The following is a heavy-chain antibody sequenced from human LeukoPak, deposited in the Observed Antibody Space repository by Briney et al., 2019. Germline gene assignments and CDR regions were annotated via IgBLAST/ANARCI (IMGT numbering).Heavy chain of an antibody. CDR3: ARDCIGCHGFDY. CDR2: VSAYADNT. V-gene: IGHV1-18*01. J-gene: IGHJ4*02. D-gene: IGHD2-15*01. CDR1: GYTFTSYG. Sequence: GASVEVSCKASGYTFTSYGITWVRQAPGQGLEWMGWVSAYADNTNYVQRIQGRVTMTTDTSTSTAYMELRSLRSDDTAVYYCARDCIGCHGFDYWGQGTLVTVSS.